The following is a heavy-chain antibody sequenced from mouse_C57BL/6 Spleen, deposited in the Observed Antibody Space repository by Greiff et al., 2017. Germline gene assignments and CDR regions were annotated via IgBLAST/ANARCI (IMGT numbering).Heavy chain of an antibody. CDR2: IDPANGNT. CDR1: GFNIKNTY. D-gene: IGHD3-2*02. CDR3: ARSETAQATRYAMDY. V-gene: IGHV14-3*01. J-gene: IGHJ4*01. Sequence: VQLQQSVAELVRPGASVKLSCTASGFNIKNTYMHWVKQRPAQGLEWIGRIDPANGNTKYAPKFQGKATITADTSSNTAYLQLSSLTSEDTAIYYCARSETAQATRYAMDYWGQGTSVTVSS.